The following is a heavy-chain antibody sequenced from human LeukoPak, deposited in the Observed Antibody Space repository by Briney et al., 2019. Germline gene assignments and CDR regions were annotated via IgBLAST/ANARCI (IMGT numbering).Heavy chain of an antibody. CDR2: IDTGGSYT. J-gene: IGHJ4*02. CDR3: ARDFPISDSSGCYLDY. V-gene: IGHV3-74*01. CDR1: GFTFSIYW. Sequence: GGSLRLSCAVSGFTFSIYWMHWLRHTPRQGLVWVSRIDTGGSYTSYADSVKGRFTISRDNAKNTLYMEMNSLRAEDTAVYYCARDFPISDSSGCYLDYWGQGTQVTASS. D-gene: IGHD3-22*01.